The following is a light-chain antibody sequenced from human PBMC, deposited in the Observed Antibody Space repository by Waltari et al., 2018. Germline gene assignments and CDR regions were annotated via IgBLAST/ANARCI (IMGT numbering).Light chain of an antibody. CDR2: AAS. CDR1: QGISHY. CDR3: EKYHNALFA. V-gene: IGKV1-27*01. J-gene: IGKJ3*01. Sequence: DIQMTQSPSSLSASVGDRVTITCRASQGISHYLAWYQQQPGKVPKLLIYAASTLQSGVPSRFSGGGSGTDFNHTSSSLQPEGGSAYDCEKYHNALFAFGAGTKVDMK.